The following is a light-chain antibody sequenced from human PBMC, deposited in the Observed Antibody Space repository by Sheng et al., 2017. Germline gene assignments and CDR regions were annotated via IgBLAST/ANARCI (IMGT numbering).Light chain of an antibody. CDR2: GAS. V-gene: IGKV3-20*01. CDR3: QQYGSSGGLT. Sequence: EIVLTQSPGTLSLSPGERATLSCRASQSVSSSYLDWYQQKPGQAPRLLIYGASSRATGIPDRFSGSGSGTDFTLTISRLEPEDFAVYYCQQYGSSGGLTFGGGTKVEIK. J-gene: IGKJ4*01. CDR1: QSVSSSY.